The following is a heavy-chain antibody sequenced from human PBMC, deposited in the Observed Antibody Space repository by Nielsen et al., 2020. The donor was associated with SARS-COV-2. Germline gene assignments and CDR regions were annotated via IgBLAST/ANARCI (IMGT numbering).Heavy chain of an antibody. J-gene: IGHJ4*02. D-gene: IGHD3-22*01. CDR3: AKDLEDDDASGYDH. CDR1: GFTFSVYG. CDR2: SSNVGTNK. V-gene: IGHV3-30*18. Sequence: GESLKISCAASGFTFSVYGMHWVRQAPGKGLEWVAVSSNVGTNKYYADSVKGRFTISRDYSKNTLYLEMNSLRPEDTVVYYCAKDLEDDDASGYDHWGQGTLVTVSS.